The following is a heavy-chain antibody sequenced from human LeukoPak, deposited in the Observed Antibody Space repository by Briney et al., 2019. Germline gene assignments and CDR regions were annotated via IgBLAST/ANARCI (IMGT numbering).Heavy chain of an antibody. CDR2: IYYSGST. D-gene: IGHD6-13*01. CDR1: GGSTRIYY. J-gene: IGHJ4*02. CDR3: ARGGTRIAAAGKLDY. Sequence: SETLSLTCTVSGGSTRIYYWNGLRRPPGGGLEWIGYIYYSGSTNYNPSLKSRVTISVDTSKNQFSLKLSSVTAADTAVYYCARGGTRIAAAGKLDYWGQGTLVTVSS. V-gene: IGHV4-59*01.